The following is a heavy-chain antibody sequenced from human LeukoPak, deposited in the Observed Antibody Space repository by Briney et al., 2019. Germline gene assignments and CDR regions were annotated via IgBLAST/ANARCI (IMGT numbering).Heavy chain of an antibody. Sequence: GGSLRLSCSAPGFTFSSYGMNWVRQAPGKGLEWVAVIWYDGSNKYYADSVKGRFTISRDNSKNTLYLQMNSLRAEDTAVYYCARDRASSGWYRNWFDPWGQGTLVTVSS. J-gene: IGHJ5*02. CDR1: GFTFSSYG. CDR3: ARDRASSGWYRNWFDP. CDR2: IWYDGSNK. V-gene: IGHV3-33*08. D-gene: IGHD6-19*01.